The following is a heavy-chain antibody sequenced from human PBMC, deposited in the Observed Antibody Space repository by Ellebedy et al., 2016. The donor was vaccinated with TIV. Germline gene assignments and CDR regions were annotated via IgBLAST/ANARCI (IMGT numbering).Heavy chain of an antibody. J-gene: IGHJ5*02. CDR3: AKVLFAFGEFESPFDP. D-gene: IGHD3-10*01. V-gene: IGHV3-30*02. CDR1: GFTFHSYG. CDR2: IRYDGSDK. Sequence: PGGSLRLSCAASGFTFHSYGMHWVRQAPGKGLEWVTFIRYDGSDKYYADSVKGRFTVSRDNSTTPLTLQMNSLRPEDTAVYYCAKVLFAFGEFESPFDPWGQGTLVIVSS.